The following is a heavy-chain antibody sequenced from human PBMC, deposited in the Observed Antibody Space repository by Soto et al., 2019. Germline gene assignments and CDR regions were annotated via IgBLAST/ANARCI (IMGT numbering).Heavy chain of an antibody. Sequence: EVQLVESGGGLVKPGGSLRLSCAASGFTFSSYSMNWVRQAPGKGLEWVSSISSSSSYIYYADSVKGRFTISRDNAKNSLYLQMNSLRAEDTAVYYWARGTAVAGTGSFDYWGQGTLVTVSS. J-gene: IGHJ4*02. CDR1: GFTFSSYS. CDR3: ARGTAVAGTGSFDY. D-gene: IGHD6-19*01. CDR2: ISSSSSYI. V-gene: IGHV3-21*01.